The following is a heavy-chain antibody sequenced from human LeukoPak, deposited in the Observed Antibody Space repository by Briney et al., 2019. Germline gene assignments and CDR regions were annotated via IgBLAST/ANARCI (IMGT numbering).Heavy chain of an antibody. V-gene: IGHV3-66*01. CDR1: GLTLSNYY. CDR3: TRDPDA. CDR2: VYDNGET. J-gene: IGHJ5*02. Sequence: GGSLRLSCAASGLTLSNYYMSWVRKAPGKGLEWVSVVYDNGETYHADSVQGRFTLSRDNSKNTLYLQMNSLRVEDTAVYYCTRDPDAWGQGTLVTVSS.